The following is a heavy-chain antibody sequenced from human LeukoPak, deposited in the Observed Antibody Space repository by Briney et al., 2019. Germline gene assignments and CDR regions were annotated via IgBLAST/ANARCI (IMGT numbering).Heavy chain of an antibody. J-gene: IGHJ4*02. Sequence: GGSLRLSCAASGFTVSSNYMSWVRQAPGKGLEWVSVIYSGGSTYYADSVKGRFTVSRDNSKNTLYLQMNSLRAEDTAVYYCARDLGFYYGSGSGEYWGQGTLVTVSS. CDR1: GFTVSSNY. D-gene: IGHD3-10*01. CDR3: ARDLGFYYGSGSGEY. CDR2: IYSGGST. V-gene: IGHV3-53*01.